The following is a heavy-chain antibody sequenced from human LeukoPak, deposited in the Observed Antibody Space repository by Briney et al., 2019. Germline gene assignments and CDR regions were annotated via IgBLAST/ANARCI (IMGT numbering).Heavy chain of an antibody. D-gene: IGHD3-10*01. Sequence: GGSLRLSCAASGFTFSSYWMSWVRQAPGKGLEWVGRIKSKTDGGTIDYAAPVKGRFTISRDDSKNTLFLQVNSLKIEDTAVYYCTTVTLRPVGLWGQGTLVTVSS. CDR1: GFTFSSYW. V-gene: IGHV3-15*05. CDR2: IKSKTDGGTI. CDR3: TTVTLRPVGL. J-gene: IGHJ4*02.